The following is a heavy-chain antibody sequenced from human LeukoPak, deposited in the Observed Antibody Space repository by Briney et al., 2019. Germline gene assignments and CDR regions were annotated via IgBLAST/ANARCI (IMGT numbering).Heavy chain of an antibody. J-gene: IGHJ6*03. V-gene: IGHV4-39*01. CDR2: IYYSGST. D-gene: IGHD2-15*01. Sequence: SETLSLTCTVSGGSISSSSYYWGWIHQPPGKGLEWIGSIYYSGSTYSNPSLQSRVTISVDTSKNQFSLKLNSVTAADTAVYYCASFYCSGGSCYQYYSYYYMDVWGKGTTVTISS. CDR1: GGSISSSSYY. CDR3: ASFYCSGGSCYQYYSYYYMDV.